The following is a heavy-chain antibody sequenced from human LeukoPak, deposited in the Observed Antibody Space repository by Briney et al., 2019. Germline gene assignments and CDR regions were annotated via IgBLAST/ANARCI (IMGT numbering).Heavy chain of an antibody. CDR3: ANMQLVKGVFEI. J-gene: IGHJ3*02. D-gene: IGHD6-13*01. V-gene: IGHV3-23*01. CDR2: ISGGSENA. CDR1: GFIFSSFA. Sequence: PGSSLRLSCAASGFIFSSFAMSWVRQAPGKGLDWVSGISGGSENAYYADSVKGRFTISRDNSKNTLDLHMTSLTADDTAVYYCANMQLVKGVFEIWGQGTRVTVSS.